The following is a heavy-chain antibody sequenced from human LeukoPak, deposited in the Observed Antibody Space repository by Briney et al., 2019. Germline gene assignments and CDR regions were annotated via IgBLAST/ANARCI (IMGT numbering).Heavy chain of an antibody. CDR3: ARERRVVKDKPEWFDP. V-gene: IGHV4-59*01. CDR2: IYYSGST. CDR1: GGSISSYY. D-gene: IGHD2-15*01. J-gene: IGHJ5*02. Sequence: SETLSLTCTASGGSISSYYWSWIRQPPGKGLEWIGYIYYSGSTNYNPSLKSRVTISVDTSKNQFSLKLSSVTAADTAVYYCARERRVVKDKPEWFDPWGQGTLVTVSS.